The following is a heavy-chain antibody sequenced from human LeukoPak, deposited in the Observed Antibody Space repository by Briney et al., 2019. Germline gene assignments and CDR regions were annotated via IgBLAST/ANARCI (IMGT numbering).Heavy chain of an antibody. CDR2: ISYDGSNK. CDR3: ASPTIFGVVTDY. CDR1: GFTLSSYA. D-gene: IGHD3-3*01. V-gene: IGHV3-30-3*01. Sequence: GGSLRLSCAASGFTLSSYAMHWVRQAPGKGLEWVAVISYDGSNKYYADSVKGRFTISRDNSKNTLYLQMNSLRAEDTAVYYCASPTIFGVVTDYWGQGTLVTVSS. J-gene: IGHJ4*02.